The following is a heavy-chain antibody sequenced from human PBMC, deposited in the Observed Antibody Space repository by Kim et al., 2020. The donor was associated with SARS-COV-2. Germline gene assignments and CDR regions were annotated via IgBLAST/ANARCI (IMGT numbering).Heavy chain of an antibody. V-gene: IGHV4-39*07. D-gene: IGHD3-9*01. J-gene: IGHJ2*01. Sequence: SETLSLTCTVSGGSISSSSYYWGWIRQPPGKGLEWIGSIYYSGSTYYNPSLKSRVTISVDTSKNQFSLKLSSVTAADTAVYYCARATGRGYDILTGYYTWGYWYFDLWGRGTLVTVSS. CDR1: GGSISSSSYY. CDR2: IYYSGST. CDR3: ARATGRGYDILTGYYTWGYWYFDL.